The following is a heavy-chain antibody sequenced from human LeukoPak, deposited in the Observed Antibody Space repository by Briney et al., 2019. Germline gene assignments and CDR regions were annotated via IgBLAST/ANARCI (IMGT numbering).Heavy chain of an antibody. D-gene: IGHD2-21*02. J-gene: IGHJ5*02. V-gene: IGHV1-2*02. CDR1: GYVFINYY. CDR3: ARSVTYNWFAP. Sequence: ASVKVSCKTSGYVFINYYIHWVRLAPGQGLQWMGWINPKSCSTNYAQSFQGRVALTTDTSISTAFMELSNLRPDDTAIYFCARSVTYNWFAPWGQGTRVTVSS. CDR2: INPKSCST.